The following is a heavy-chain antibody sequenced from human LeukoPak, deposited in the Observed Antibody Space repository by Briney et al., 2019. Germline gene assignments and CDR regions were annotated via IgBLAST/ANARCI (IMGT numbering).Heavy chain of an antibody. J-gene: IGHJ4*02. Sequence: GGSLRLPCAASGFTFRSFAMHWVRQAPGKGLEWVAAIWYDGSNKYYADSVKGRFTISRDNSKNTLFLQMNSLRAEDTAVYYCARASGDYGEYFDYWGQGTLVTVSS. CDR1: GFTFRSFA. CDR3: ARASGDYGEYFDY. V-gene: IGHV3-33*01. D-gene: IGHD4-17*01. CDR2: IWYDGSNK.